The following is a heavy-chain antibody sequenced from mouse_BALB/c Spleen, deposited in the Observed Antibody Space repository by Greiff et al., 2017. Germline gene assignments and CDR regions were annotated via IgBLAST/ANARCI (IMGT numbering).Heavy chain of an antibody. V-gene: IGHV5-9-4*01. J-gene: IGHJ4*01. Sequence: EVQVVESGGGLVKPGGSLKLSCAASGFTFSSYAMSWVRQSPEKRLEWVAEISSGGSYTYYPDTVTGRFTISRDNAKNTLYLEMSSLRSEDTAMYYCARGGIITTVVATDYAMDYWGQGTSVTVSS. D-gene: IGHD1-1*01. CDR3: ARGGIITTVVATDYAMDY. CDR2: ISSGGSYT. CDR1: GFTFSSYA.